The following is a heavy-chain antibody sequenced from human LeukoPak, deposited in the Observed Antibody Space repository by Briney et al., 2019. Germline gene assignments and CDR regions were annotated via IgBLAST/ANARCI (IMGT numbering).Heavy chain of an antibody. V-gene: IGHV1-2*02. CDR1: GYTFTGYY. D-gene: IGHD5-18*01. Sequence: ASVKVSYKASGYTFTGYYMHWVRQAPGQGLEWMGWINPNSGGTNYAQKFQGRVTMTRDTSISTAYMELSRLRSDDTAVYYCATGYRGYSYGFGLDYWGQGTLVTVSS. CDR3: ATGYRGYSYGFGLDY. J-gene: IGHJ4*02. CDR2: INPNSGGT.